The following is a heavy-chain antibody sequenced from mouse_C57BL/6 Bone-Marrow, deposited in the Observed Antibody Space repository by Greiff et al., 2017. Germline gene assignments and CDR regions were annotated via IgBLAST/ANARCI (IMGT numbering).Heavy chain of an antibody. CDR1: GYTFTSYW. CDR2: IYPTSGRT. D-gene: IGHD4-1*01. V-gene: IGHV1-55*01. J-gene: IGHJ2*01. CDR3: ARSGPLGRSFDY. Sequence: QVQLQQPGAELVKPGASVKMSCKASGYTFTSYWLTWVKQRPGQGLEWIGDIYPTSGRTNYNEKLKSKAILTVDTSSNTAYMQLSSLTSEDSAVFYCARSGPLGRSFDYWGQGTTLTVSS.